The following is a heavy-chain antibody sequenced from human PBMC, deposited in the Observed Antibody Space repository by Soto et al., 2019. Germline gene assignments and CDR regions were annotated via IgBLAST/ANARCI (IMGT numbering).Heavy chain of an antibody. CDR3: ASSTAGYSSFDY. D-gene: IGHD6-19*01. J-gene: IGHJ4*02. CDR1: GGSISSYY. Sequence: SETLSLTCTVSGGSISSYYWSWIRQPPGKGLEWIGYVHDSWGSHYNPSLKSRVAISLDTSKSQFSLKLTSVTATDTAVYYCASSTAGYSSFDYWGQGTLVTVSS. CDR2: VHDSWGS. V-gene: IGHV4-59*08.